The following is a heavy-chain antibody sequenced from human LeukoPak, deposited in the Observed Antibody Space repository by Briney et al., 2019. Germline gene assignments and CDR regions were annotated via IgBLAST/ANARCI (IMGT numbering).Heavy chain of an antibody. CDR2: VWYDGSNK. D-gene: IGHD3-10*01. J-gene: IGHJ6*03. Sequence: PGRSLRLSCAASGFTFSRYGMHWVRQAPGKGLEWVAVVWYDGSNKYYADSVKGRFTISRDNSKNTLYLQMNSLRAEDTAVFYCAKGGFGEDYSYYMDVWSKGTTVTVSS. V-gene: IGHV3-33*06. CDR1: GFTFSRYG. CDR3: AKGGFGEDYSYYMDV.